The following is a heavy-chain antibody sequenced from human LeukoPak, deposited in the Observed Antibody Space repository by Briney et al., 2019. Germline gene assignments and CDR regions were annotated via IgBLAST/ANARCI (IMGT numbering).Heavy chain of an antibody. D-gene: IGHD6-13*01. CDR1: GGSISSSSYY. CDR3: AREILGSSSWPYFDY. CDR2: IYYSGST. Sequence: SETLSLTCTVSGGSISSSSYYWGWIRQPPGKGLEWIGSIYYSGSTYYNPSLKSRVTISVDTSKNQFSLKLSSVTAADTAVYYCAREILGSSSWPYFDYWGQGTLVTVSS. J-gene: IGHJ4*02. V-gene: IGHV4-39*07.